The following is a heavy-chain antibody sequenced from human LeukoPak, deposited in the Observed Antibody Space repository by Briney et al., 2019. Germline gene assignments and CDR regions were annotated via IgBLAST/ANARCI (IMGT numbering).Heavy chain of an antibody. CDR2: INPNSGGT. CDR3: ARSPDILTGEKFDY. D-gene: IGHD3-9*01. Sequence: ASVKVSCKASGYTFTGYYMHWVRQAPGQGLEWMGWINPNSGGTNYAQKFQGRVTMTRDTSISTAYMELSRLRFDDTAVYYCARSPDILTGEKFDYWGQGTLVTVSS. J-gene: IGHJ4*02. V-gene: IGHV1-2*02. CDR1: GYTFTGYY.